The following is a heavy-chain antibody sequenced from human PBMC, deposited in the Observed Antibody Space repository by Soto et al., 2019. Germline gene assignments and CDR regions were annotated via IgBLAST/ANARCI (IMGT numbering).Heavy chain of an antibody. CDR3: ARDGSGYSSGWYEVDY. D-gene: IGHD6-19*01. CDR2: IKQDGSEK. Sequence: GGSLRLSCAASGFTFISYWMSWVRQAPGKGLEWVANIKQDGSEKYYVDSVKGRFTIPRDNAKNSLYLQMNSLRAEDTAVYYCARDGSGYSSGWYEVDYWGQGTLVTVSS. CDR1: GFTFISYW. V-gene: IGHV3-7*03. J-gene: IGHJ4*02.